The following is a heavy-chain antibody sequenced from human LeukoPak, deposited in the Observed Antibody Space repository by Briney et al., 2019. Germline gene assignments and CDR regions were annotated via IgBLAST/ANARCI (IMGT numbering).Heavy chain of an antibody. CDR2: ISGSGGST. CDR1: GFTFSSYA. V-gene: IGHV3-23*01. J-gene: IGHJ4*02. D-gene: IGHD6-19*01. CDR3: AKGHPASSGRALDY. Sequence: PGGSLRLSCAAPGFTFSSYAMSWVRQAPGKGLEWVSAISGSGGSTYYADSVKGRFTISRDNSKNTLYLQMNSLRAEDTAVYYCAKGHPASSGRALDYWGQGTLVTVSS.